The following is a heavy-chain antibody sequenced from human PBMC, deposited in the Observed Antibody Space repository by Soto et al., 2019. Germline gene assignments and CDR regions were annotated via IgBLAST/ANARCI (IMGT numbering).Heavy chain of an antibody. Sequence: SVKVSCKASGGTFSSYAISWVRQAPGQGLEWMGGIIPIFGTANYAQKFQGRVTITADESTSTAYMELSSLRSEDTAVYYCARVRGSHYGGNSRLSFDYWGQGTLVTVSS. D-gene: IGHD4-17*01. J-gene: IGHJ4*02. CDR3: ARVRGSHYGGNSRLSFDY. V-gene: IGHV1-69*13. CDR2: IIPIFGTA. CDR1: GGTFSSYA.